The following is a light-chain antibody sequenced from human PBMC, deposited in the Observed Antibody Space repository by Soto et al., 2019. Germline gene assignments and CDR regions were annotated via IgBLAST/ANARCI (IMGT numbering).Light chain of an antibody. Sequence: EIVMTHSPATLSVSPGERATLSCRASQSVSNNLAWYQQKPGQAPRLLIYGASTRATAIPARFSGSGSWTEFTLTISSLQSEDFAVYFCQQYDNRPYTFGQGTKLEIK. J-gene: IGKJ2*01. CDR2: GAS. V-gene: IGKV3-15*01. CDR3: QQYDNRPYT. CDR1: QSVSNN.